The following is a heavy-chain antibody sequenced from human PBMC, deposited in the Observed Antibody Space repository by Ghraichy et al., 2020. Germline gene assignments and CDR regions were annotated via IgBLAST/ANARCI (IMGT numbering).Heavy chain of an antibody. V-gene: IGHV4-39*01. J-gene: IGHJ5*02. CDR3: TKTYYDILTASFDP. CDR1: GGSISSSNYY. D-gene: IGHD3-9*01. CDR2: IYYSGST. Sequence: AETLSLTCTVSGGSISSSNYYWGWIRQPPGKGLEWIGSIYYSGSTYYSPSLKHRVTISVDTSKNQFSLRLSSVTTADTAVYYCTKTYYDILTASFDPWGQGTLVTGSS.